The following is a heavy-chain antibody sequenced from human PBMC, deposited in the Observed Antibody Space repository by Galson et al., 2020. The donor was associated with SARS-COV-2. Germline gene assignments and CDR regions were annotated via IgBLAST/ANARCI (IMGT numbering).Heavy chain of an antibody. CDR3: ARDGDSGYDYVGFDY. CDR2: IWYDGSNK. Sequence: QAGGSLRLSCAASGFTFSSYGMHWVRQAPGKGLEWVAVIWYDGSNKYYADSVKGRFTISRDNSKNTLYLQMNSLRAEDTAVYYCARDGDSGYDYVGFDYWGQGTLVTVSS. V-gene: IGHV3-33*01. J-gene: IGHJ4*02. CDR1: GFTFSSYG. D-gene: IGHD5-12*01.